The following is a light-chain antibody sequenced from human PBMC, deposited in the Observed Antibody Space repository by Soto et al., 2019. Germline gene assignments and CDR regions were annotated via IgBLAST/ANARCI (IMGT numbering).Light chain of an antibody. V-gene: IGKV1-5*01. CDR1: QNIFTW. CDR2: DAS. CDR3: QQYNTHS. J-gene: IGKJ4*01. Sequence: MTQSPATLSASVGDTVTITCRASQNIFTWLAWYQHKPGKAPKLLMYDASILESGVPSRFSGSGSGTQFTLTISSLQSDDFGTYYCQQYNTHSFGGGTKVDIK.